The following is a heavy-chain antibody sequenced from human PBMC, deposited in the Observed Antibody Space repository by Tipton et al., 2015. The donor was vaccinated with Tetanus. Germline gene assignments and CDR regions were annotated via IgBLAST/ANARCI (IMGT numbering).Heavy chain of an antibody. CDR3: ARLHLRTYASSSGY. J-gene: IGHJ4*02. CDR1: GHNSRSYW. V-gene: IGHV5-51*01. CDR2: IYPGDSEA. Sequence: QLVQSGAELKKPGESLKISCKVSGHNSRSYWVSWVRQMPGKGLEWMGIIYPGDSEATYNPSFQGQVTISADKSISTAYLQWTSLKPSDTAMYFCARLHLRTYASSSGYWGQGTLVTVSS. D-gene: IGHD6-6*01.